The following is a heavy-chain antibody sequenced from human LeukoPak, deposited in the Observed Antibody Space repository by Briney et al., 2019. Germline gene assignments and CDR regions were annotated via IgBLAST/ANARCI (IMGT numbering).Heavy chain of an antibody. V-gene: IGHV3-21*01. CDR1: GFTFSSYS. CDR3: ARDTRGIAAAAPFDY. Sequence: GGSLRLSCAASGFTFSSYSMNWVRQAPGKGLEWVSSISSSSSYIYYADSVKGRFTISRDNAKSSLYLQMNSLRAEDTAVYYCARDTRGIAAAAPFDYWGQGTLVTVSS. D-gene: IGHD6-13*01. J-gene: IGHJ4*02. CDR2: ISSSSSYI.